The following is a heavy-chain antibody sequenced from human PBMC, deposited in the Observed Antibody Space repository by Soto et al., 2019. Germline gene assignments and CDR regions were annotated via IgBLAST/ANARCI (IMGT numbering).Heavy chain of an antibody. Sequence: QLQLEESGPGLVKPSETLSLICTVSGVSISSSSYYWGWIRQPPGKGLEWIGNMYSSGSTYYNPSLKSRVTISVDSSKNRLSLMLTSVTVADTSVYYCAQGMLGDLYFDLWGRGTLVTVSS. CDR3: AQGMLGDLYFDL. CDR2: MYSSGST. CDR1: GVSISSSSYY. D-gene: IGHD3-10*01. J-gene: IGHJ2*01. V-gene: IGHV4-39*01.